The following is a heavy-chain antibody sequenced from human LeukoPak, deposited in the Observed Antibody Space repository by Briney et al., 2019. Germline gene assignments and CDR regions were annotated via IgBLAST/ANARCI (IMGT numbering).Heavy chain of an antibody. Sequence: PGGSLRLSCAASGFTFSNAWMSWVRQAQGKGLEWIGRIKSNTDGGTTDYAAPVKGRVTISRDDSTNTLYLQMKSLKTEDTAVYYCTTAHGFTERDYWGQGTLVTVSS. CDR3: TTAHGFTERDY. V-gene: IGHV3-15*01. CDR1: GFTFSNAW. D-gene: IGHD1-1*01. CDR2: IKSNTDGGTT. J-gene: IGHJ4*02.